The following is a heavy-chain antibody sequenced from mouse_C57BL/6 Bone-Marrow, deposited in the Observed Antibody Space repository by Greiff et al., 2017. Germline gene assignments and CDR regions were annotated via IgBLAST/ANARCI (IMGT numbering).Heavy chain of an antibody. Sequence: QVQLQQPGAELVKPADSVKMSCKVSGYSFTSYWITWVKQRPGQGLEWIGDIYPGSGSNNYTEMFKSKATLTVDTSTSTDYMQLSSLTSEDSAIYDCARPYYSNCWYIDVWGTGTTVTVSS. D-gene: IGHD2-5*01. J-gene: IGHJ1*03. CDR3: ARPYYSNCWYIDV. CDR1: GYSFTSYW. CDR2: IYPGSGSN. V-gene: IGHV1-55*01.